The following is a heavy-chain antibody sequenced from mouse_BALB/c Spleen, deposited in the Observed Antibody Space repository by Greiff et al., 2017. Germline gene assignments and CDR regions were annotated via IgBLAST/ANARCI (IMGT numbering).Heavy chain of an antibody. D-gene: IGHD2-1*01. Sequence: EVQLQESGGGLVQPGGSRKLSCAASGFTFSSFGMHWVRQAPEKGLEWVAYISSGSSTIYYADTVKGRFTISRDNPKNTLFLQMTSLRSEDTAMYYCSRIYYGNGAMDYWGQGTSVTVSS. CDR2: ISSGSSTI. V-gene: IGHV5-17*02. J-gene: IGHJ4*01. CDR1: GFTFSSFG. CDR3: SRIYYGNGAMDY.